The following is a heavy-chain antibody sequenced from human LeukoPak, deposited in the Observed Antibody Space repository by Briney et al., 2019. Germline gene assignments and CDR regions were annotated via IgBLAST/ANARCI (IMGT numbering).Heavy chain of an antibody. D-gene: IGHD3-22*01. CDR1: GGSISSYY. V-gene: IGHV4-59*08. J-gene: IGHJ3*02. Sequence: SETLSLTCTVSGGSISSYYWSWIRQPPGKGLEWIGYIYYSGSTNYNPSLKSRVTISVDTSKNQFSLKLSSVTAADTAVYYCARPSDSSLQGAFDIWGQGTMVTVSS. CDR3: ARPSDSSLQGAFDI. CDR2: IYYSGST.